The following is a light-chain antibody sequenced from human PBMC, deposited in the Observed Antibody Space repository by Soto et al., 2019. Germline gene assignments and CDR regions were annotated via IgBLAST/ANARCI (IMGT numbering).Light chain of an antibody. CDR2: KAS. CDR3: QQYNSYSNT. V-gene: IGKV1-5*03. J-gene: IGKJ2*01. Sequence: DIQMTQSPSTLSASVGDRVTITCRASQSISSWLAWYQQKPGKAPKLLIYKASSLESGVPSRFSGRGSGKEFTLTISSLQPDDFATYSCQQYNSYSNTFGQGTKLEIK. CDR1: QSISSW.